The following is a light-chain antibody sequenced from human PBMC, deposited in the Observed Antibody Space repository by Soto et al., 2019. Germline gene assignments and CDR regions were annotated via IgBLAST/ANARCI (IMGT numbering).Light chain of an antibody. Sequence: SYELTQPPSVSVAPGKXXRITCGGNNIGSKSVHWYQQKPGQAPVLVIYYDSDRPSGIPERFSGSNSGNTATLTISRVEAGDEADYYCQVWDSSSDRDVVFGGGTKLTVL. CDR3: QVWDSSSDRDVV. J-gene: IGLJ2*01. CDR1: NIGSKS. CDR2: YDS. V-gene: IGLV3-21*04.